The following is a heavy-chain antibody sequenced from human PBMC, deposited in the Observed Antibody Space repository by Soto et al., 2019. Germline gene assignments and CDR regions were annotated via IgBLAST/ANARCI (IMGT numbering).Heavy chain of an antibody. CDR1: GLALSNFW. Sequence: EVQLVESGGGLAQPGGSLRLSCAASGLALSNFWMHWVRQAPGKGLVWVSRISSDGTDTNYADSVKGRFTISRDNAKNTLYLQMTSLKAEDTAVYYCLVVITPWSFDHWGQGAPVTVSS. D-gene: IGHD3-22*01. CDR3: LVVITPWSFDH. J-gene: IGHJ4*02. V-gene: IGHV3-74*01. CDR2: ISSDGTDT.